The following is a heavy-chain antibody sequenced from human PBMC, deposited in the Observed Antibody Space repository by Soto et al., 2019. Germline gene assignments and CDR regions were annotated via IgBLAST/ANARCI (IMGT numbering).Heavy chain of an antibody. CDR1: GSTFSNLW. V-gene: IGHV3-15*01. CDR3: TTDRLFSSGGVIVT. CDR2: IKSNVNGGTT. Sequence: EVQLVESGGGLIKPGGSVRLSCVVSGSTFSNLWMTWVRQAPGKGLEWVGRIKSNVNGGTTDYAAPVKGRFTISRDDSKDTLYLEMHSLKTEDTAVYYCTTDRLFSSGGVIVTWGQGAMVTVSS. D-gene: IGHD3-16*02. J-gene: IGHJ3*01.